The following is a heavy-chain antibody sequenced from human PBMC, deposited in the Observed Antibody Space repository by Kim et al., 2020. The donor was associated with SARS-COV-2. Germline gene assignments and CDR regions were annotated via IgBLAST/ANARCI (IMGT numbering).Heavy chain of an antibody. Sequence: GGSLRLSCTASGFTFSSYAMTWVRQAPGKGLEWVSSIGHIGSWTMYADSVKGRFTITRDNSKNTLFLEMNSVRAEDTAVYFCAKRYTYDWPNFDYWGQGTLVTVSS. J-gene: IGHJ4*02. CDR1: GFTFSSYA. D-gene: IGHD3-16*01. CDR2: IGHIGSWT. CDR3: AKRYTYDWPNFDY. V-gene: IGHV3-23*01.